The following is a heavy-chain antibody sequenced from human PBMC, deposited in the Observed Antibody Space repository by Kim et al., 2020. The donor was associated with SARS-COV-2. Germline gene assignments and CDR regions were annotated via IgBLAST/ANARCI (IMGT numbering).Heavy chain of an antibody. CDR2: ISSSSSYI. CDR1: GFTFSSYS. Sequence: GGSLRLSCAASGFTFSSYSMHWVRQAPGKGLEWVSSISSSSSYIYYADSVKGRFTISRDNPKNSLYLQMNSLRAEDTAVYYCARVVPAAIGGYYYYYGMDVWGQGTTVTVSS. J-gene: IGHJ6*02. CDR3: ARVVPAAIGGYYYYYGMDV. D-gene: IGHD2-2*01. V-gene: IGHV3-21*01.